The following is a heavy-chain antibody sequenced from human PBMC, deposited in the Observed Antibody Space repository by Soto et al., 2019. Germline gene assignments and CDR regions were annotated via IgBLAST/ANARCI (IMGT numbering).Heavy chain of an antibody. V-gene: IGHV4-59*13. CDR1: GGSMNYYY. CDR2: IYYSGST. J-gene: IGHJ4*02. Sequence: SETLSLTCSVSGGSMNYYYWSWIRQPPGKGLEWIGYIYYSGSTNYNPSLKSRVSMSVDTSKNQFSLRLASVTAADTAVYYCARTDYSSSSPSDFWCLGTLVTVSS. D-gene: IGHD6-6*01. CDR3: ARTDYSSSSPSDF.